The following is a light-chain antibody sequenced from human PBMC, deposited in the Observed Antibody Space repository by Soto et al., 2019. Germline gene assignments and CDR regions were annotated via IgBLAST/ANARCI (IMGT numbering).Light chain of an antibody. J-gene: IGKJ5*01. CDR3: QQTHSTPVT. CDR1: QNIYNY. V-gene: IGKV1-39*01. CDR2: AAS. Sequence: DIQMTQSPSSLSASVGDRVTVTCRTSQNIYNYLNWYQQKPGKAPKLLIYAASSVQSGVPLRFSGSGSGTDFTLTISSLQPEDFATYYCQQTHSTPVTIGQGTRLEVK.